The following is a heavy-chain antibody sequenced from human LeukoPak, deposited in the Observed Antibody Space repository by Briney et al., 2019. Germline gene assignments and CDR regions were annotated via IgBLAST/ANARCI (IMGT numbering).Heavy chain of an antibody. V-gene: IGHV5-51*01. CDR3: ARRRSYDYVWGSYRYYFDY. Sequence: GESLKISCKGSGYSFTSYWIGWVSQMPGKGLEWMGIIYPGDSDTRYSPSFQGQVTISADKSISTAYLQWSSLKASDTAMYYCARRRSYDYVWGSYRYYFDYWGQGTLVTVSS. J-gene: IGHJ4*02. CDR1: GYSFTSYW. CDR2: IYPGDSDT. D-gene: IGHD3-16*02.